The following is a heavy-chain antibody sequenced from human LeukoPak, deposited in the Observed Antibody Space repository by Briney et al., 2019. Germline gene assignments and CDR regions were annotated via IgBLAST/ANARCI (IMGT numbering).Heavy chain of an antibody. CDR3: AELGITMIGGV. CDR2: ISSSGSTI. Sequence: GGSLRLSCAASGFIFSHYGMNWVRQAPGKGLEWVSYISSSGSTIYYADSVKGRFTISRDNAKNSLYLQMNSLRAEDTAVYYCAELGITMIGGVWGKGTTVTISS. J-gene: IGHJ6*04. CDR1: GFIFSHYG. D-gene: IGHD3-10*02. V-gene: IGHV3-48*04.